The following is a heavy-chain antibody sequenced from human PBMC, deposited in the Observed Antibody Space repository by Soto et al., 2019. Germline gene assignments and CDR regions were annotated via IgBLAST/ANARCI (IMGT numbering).Heavy chain of an antibody. CDR1: GFTFSRHH. D-gene: IGHD1-26*01. V-gene: IGHV3-33*01. CDR2: IWHDGSNK. CDR3: GSDREEDARAFYYYIDV. Sequence: QVQLVESGGGVVHPGRSLRLSCEVSGFTFSRHHMHWVRQAPGKGLEWVAVIWHDGSNKYYADSVKGRFTISRDNSMNTLYLQMNTMIAEATAMYYCGSDREEDARAFYYYIDVWGKGTTVTVS. J-gene: IGHJ6*03.